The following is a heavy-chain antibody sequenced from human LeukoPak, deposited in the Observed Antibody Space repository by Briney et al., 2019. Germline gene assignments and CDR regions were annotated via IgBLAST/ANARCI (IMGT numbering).Heavy chain of an antibody. J-gene: IGHJ4*02. Sequence: GVSLRLSCAASGFTFSSYGMHWVRQAPGKGLEWVAVIWYDGSNKYYADSVKGRFTISRDNSRNTLYLQMNSLRAEDTAVYYCARSAVRGVPFDYWGQGTLVTVSS. V-gene: IGHV3-33*01. CDR1: GFTFSSYG. CDR3: ARSAVRGVPFDY. D-gene: IGHD6-25*01. CDR2: IWYDGSNK.